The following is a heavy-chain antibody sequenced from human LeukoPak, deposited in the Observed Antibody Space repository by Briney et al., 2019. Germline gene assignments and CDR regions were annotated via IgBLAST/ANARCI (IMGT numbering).Heavy chain of an antibody. CDR3: ARDLYHYDSSGYYPDAFDI. CDR1: GGSISSGDYY. Sequence: SETLSLTCTVSGGSISSGDYYWSWIRQPPGKGLEWIGYICYSGSTYYNPSLKSRVTISVDTSKNQFSLKLSSVTAADTAVYYCARDLYHYDSSGYYPDAFDIWGQGTMVTVSS. CDR2: ICYSGST. J-gene: IGHJ3*02. V-gene: IGHV4-30-4*01. D-gene: IGHD3-22*01.